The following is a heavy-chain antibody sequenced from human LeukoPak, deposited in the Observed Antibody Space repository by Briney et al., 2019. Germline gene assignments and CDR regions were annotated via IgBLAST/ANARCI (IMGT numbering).Heavy chain of an antibody. D-gene: IGHD6-6*01. CDR1: GFTFSSYS. Sequence: GGSLRLSCAASGFTFSSYSMNWVRQAPGKGLEWVSYISSISSSKYYADSVKGRFTISRDNAKNSLYLQMNSLRAEDTAVYYCARDREGSSGRGEFDPWGQGTLVTVSS. CDR2: ISSISSSK. CDR3: ARDREGSSGRGEFDP. J-gene: IGHJ5*02. V-gene: IGHV3-48*01.